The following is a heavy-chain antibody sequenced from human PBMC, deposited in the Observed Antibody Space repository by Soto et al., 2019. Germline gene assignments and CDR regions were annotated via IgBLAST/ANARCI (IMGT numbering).Heavy chain of an antibody. Sequence: GGSLRLSCAASGLTFSSFWMSWVRQAPGKGPEWVASINQDGSNKQNVDSEKGRFTISRDNAENSLYLQMNSLRAEDTAVYYCARDYRADWGPGTLVTVSS. CDR1: GLTFSSFW. CDR3: ARDYRAD. CDR2: INQDGSNK. D-gene: IGHD1-26*01. J-gene: IGHJ4*02. V-gene: IGHV3-7*01.